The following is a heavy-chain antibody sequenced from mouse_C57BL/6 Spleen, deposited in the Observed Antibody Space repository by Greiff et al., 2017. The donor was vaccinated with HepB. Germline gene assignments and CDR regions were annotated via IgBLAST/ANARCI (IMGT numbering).Heavy chain of an antibody. J-gene: IGHJ2*01. CDR3: ARLSDGYYSTRYFDY. Sequence: QVQLQQSGAELVRPGSSVKLSCKASGYTFTSYWMDWVKQRPGQGLEWIGDIYPGSGSTNYNEKFKSKATLTVDTSSSTAYMQLSSLTSEDSAVYYCARLSDGYYSTRYFDYWGQGTTLTVSS. V-gene: IGHV1-55*01. D-gene: IGHD2-3*01. CDR1: GYTFTSYW. CDR2: IYPGSGST.